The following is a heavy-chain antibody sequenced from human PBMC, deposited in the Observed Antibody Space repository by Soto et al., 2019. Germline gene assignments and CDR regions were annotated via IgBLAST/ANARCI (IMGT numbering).Heavy chain of an antibody. D-gene: IGHD3-10*02. V-gene: IGHV2-5*01. CDR3: VHRLDVPGLAFDP. CDR1: GFSLSASGAS. CDR2: IYWNDDK. J-gene: IGHJ5*02. Sequence: SGPTAGEPTQTLRLTCAFSGFSLSASGASVGWIRQPPGKALEWLAHIYWNDDKRYSPSLRSRLTISKDTSKNQVVLTFTNMDPADTGTYYCVHRLDVPGLAFDPWGQGTLVTVSS.